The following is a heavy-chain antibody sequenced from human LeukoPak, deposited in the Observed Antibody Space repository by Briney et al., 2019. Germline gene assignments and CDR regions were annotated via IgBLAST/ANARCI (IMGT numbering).Heavy chain of an antibody. CDR2: INPSSGET. CDR1: GYTFSDYF. J-gene: IGHJ6*04. Sequence: ASVKVSCKTSGYTFSDYFLHWVRQAPGQGLEWMGWINPSSGETHYAQNLQGRVAMTRDTSISTVYMELSRLRYDDSGLYYCAGVRAVDVVPALGVWGNGTTVTIAS. CDR3: AGVRAVDVVPALGV. V-gene: IGHV1-2*02.